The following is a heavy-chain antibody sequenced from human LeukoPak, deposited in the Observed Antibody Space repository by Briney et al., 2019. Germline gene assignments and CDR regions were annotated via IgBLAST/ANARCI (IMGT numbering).Heavy chain of an antibody. CDR3: ARSAKSGYPDY. CDR2: IYYSGST. Sequence: SETLSLTCTVSGGSISSYYWSWIRQPPGKGLEWIGYIYYSGSTNYNPSLKSRVTISVDTSKNQFSLKLSSVTAADTAVYYCARSAKSGYPDYWGQGTLVTVSS. V-gene: IGHV4-59*01. J-gene: IGHJ4*02. CDR1: GGSISSYY. D-gene: IGHD3-3*01.